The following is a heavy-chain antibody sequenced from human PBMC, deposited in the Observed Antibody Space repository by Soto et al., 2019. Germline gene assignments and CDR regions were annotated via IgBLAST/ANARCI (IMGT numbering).Heavy chain of an antibody. V-gene: IGHV3-30*03. D-gene: IGHD5-12*01. CDR3: VRHAQWIIRAY. CDR2: ISFDEINK. Sequence: GGALRLSCAGSGWSLSSSGMQLFRQAPGKGLEWVAVISFDEINKFYADSVKGRFTVSRDISKNTLYLQMNSVRIEDTAVYYCVRHAQWIIRAYWGQGTLVTVSS. CDR1: GWSLSSSG. J-gene: IGHJ4*02.